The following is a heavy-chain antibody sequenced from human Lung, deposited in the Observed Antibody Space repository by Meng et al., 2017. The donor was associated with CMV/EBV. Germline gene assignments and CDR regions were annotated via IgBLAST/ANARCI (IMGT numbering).Heavy chain of an antibody. CDR2: IYYSGST. CDR1: GGSISSYF. V-gene: IGHV4-59*01. D-gene: IGHD7-27*01. CDR3: ARHLTREVARGFDT. Sequence: SETLSLTCTAPGGSISSYFWSWIRQPPGKGLEWTGHIYYSGSTNYNPSLKSRVTISVGTSKNPFSLKLSSVTAADTAVYYCARHLTREVARGFDTWGQGTMVTVSS. J-gene: IGHJ5*02.